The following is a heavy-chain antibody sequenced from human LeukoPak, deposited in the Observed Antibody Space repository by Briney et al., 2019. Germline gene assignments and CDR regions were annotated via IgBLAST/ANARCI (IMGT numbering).Heavy chain of an antibody. J-gene: IGHJ4*02. CDR1: GGSISSYY. CDR2: IYYRGST. Sequence: SETLSLTCTVSGGSISSYYWSWIRQPPGKGLEWIGYIYYRGSTNYNPSLKSRVTMSVDTSKNQFFLKLSSVTAADTAVYYCARSPRRPHFYSSGSYYYYFDYWGQGTLVTVSS. V-gene: IGHV4-59*12. CDR3: ARSPRRPHFYSSGSYYYYFDY. D-gene: IGHD3-10*01.